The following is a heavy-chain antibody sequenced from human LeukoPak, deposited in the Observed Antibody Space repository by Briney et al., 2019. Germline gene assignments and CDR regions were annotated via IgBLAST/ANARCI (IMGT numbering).Heavy chain of an antibody. CDR1: GGSISSSSYY. D-gene: IGHD3-10*01. CDR3: ARHGGSGLGESSTVRADFDY. J-gene: IGHJ4*02. Sequence: PSETLSLTCTVSGGSISSSSYYWGWIRQPPGKGLEWIGSFYYSGSTYYNPSLKSRVTTSVDTSKNQFSLKLSSVTAADTAVYYCARHGGSGLGESSTVRADFDYWGQGTLVTVSS. CDR2: FYYSGST. V-gene: IGHV4-39*01.